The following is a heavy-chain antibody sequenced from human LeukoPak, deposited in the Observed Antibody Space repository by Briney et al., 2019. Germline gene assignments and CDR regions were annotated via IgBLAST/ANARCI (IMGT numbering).Heavy chain of an antibody. J-gene: IGHJ5*02. CDR1: GGSISTYY. V-gene: IGHV4-4*07. CDR3: ARDVVLITANWFDP. CDR2: IYSSGST. D-gene: IGHD3-22*01. Sequence: SETLSLTCTVSGGSISTYYWSWTRQPAGKGLEWIGRIYSSGSTNYNPSLKSRVTMSVDASKNQFSLNLSSVTAADTAVYYCARDVVLITANWFDPWGQGTLVTVSS.